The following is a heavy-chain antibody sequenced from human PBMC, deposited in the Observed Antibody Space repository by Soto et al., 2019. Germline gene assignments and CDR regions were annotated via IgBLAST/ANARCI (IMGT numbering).Heavy chain of an antibody. Sequence: PGGSIRLSYGAAGFTCISYAMRCVRQDTGKGLEWVAVISYDGSNKYYADSVKGGFTISRDNSKNTLYLQMNSLRAEDTAVYYYARNGLEFDYWGQATLVTVPS. CDR1: GFTCISYA. V-gene: IGHV3-30-3*01. CDR2: ISYDGSNK. CDR3: ARNGLEFDY. J-gene: IGHJ4*02. D-gene: IGHD3-3*01.